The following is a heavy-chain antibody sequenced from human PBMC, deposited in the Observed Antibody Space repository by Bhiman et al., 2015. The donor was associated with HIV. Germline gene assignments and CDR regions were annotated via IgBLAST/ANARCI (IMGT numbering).Heavy chain of an antibody. D-gene: IGHD2-15*01. J-gene: IGHJ3*02. CDR1: GFSVSSTY. CDR3: CRTFEI. V-gene: IGHV3-53*01. Sequence: EVQLVESGGGLIQPGGSLRLSCAASGFSVSSTYISWVRQAPGKGLEWVSVIYGADNRYYIESVKGRFTISRDNSKNTVFLQMNSLRAEDTAMYYCCRTFEIWGQGTMVTVS. CDR2: IYGADNR.